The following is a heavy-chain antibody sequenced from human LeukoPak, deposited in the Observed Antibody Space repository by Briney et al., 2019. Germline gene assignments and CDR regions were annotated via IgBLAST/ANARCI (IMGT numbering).Heavy chain of an antibody. CDR2: INHSGST. CDR3: ARNGIYGSGSYYRYNWFDP. V-gene: IGHV4-34*01. CDR1: GGSSSGYY. J-gene: IGHJ5*02. Sequence: SETLSLTCAVYGGSSSGYYWSWIRQPPGKGLEWIGEINHSGSTNYNPSLKSRVTISVDTSKNQFSLKLSSVTAADTAVYYCARNGIYGSGSYYRYNWFDPWGQGTLVTVSS. D-gene: IGHD3-10*01.